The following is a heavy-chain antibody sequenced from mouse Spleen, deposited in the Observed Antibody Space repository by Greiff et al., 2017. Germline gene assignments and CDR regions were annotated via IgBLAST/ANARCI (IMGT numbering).Heavy chain of an antibody. D-gene: IGHD1-1*01. CDR2: IDPSDSYT. J-gene: IGHJ2*01. V-gene: IGHV1-69*01. CDR1: GYTFTSYW. Sequence: VQLQQPGAELVMPGASVKLSCKASGYTFTSYWMHWVKQRPGQGLEWIGEIDPSDSYTNYNQKFKSKATLTVDTSSSTAYMQLSSLTSEDSAVYYCARSYGSYFDYWGQGTTLTVSS. CDR3: ARSYGSYFDY.